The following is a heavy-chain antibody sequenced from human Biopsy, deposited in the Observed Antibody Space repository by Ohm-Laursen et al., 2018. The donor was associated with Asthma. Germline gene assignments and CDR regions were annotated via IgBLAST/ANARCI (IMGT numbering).Heavy chain of an antibody. V-gene: IGHV3-23*01. CDR2: ISGSSIII. J-gene: IGHJ5*02. CDR1: GFNFGNYA. D-gene: IGHD2/OR15-2a*01. CDR3: ARDESFSMASGSWFDP. Sequence: SLRLSCAASGFNFGNYAMAWVRQAPGKGLEWVSTISGSSIIIHYGDSVKGRFTISRDNSKNTMYLVMNSLRPEDTAVYYCARDESFSMASGSWFDPWGQGTLVTVSS.